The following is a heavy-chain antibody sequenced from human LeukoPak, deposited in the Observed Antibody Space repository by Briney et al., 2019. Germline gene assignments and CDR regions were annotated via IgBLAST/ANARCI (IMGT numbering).Heavy chain of an antibody. J-gene: IGHJ5*02. V-gene: IGHV4-30-4*01. Sequence: PSQTLSLTCTVSGGSIGSGDYYWSWIRQPPGKGLEWIGYIYYSGSTYYNPSLKSRVTISVDTSKNQFSLKLSSVTAADTAVYYCARTTAKNWFDPWGQGTLVTVSS. D-gene: IGHD4-11*01. CDR3: ARTTAKNWFDP. CDR1: GGSIGSGDYY. CDR2: IYYSGST.